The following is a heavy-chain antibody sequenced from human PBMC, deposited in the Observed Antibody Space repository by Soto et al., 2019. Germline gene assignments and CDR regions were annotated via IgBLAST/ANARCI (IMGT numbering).Heavy chain of an antibody. D-gene: IGHD3-22*01. CDR3: ASGTYYYDSIGYPSHGLDWFDP. J-gene: IGHJ5*02. Sequence: SVEVLVRASLGTFRSYAISWLRQAPVEGLEWMGGIIPIVGTANYAQKFQGRVTITADESTSTAYMELSSLRSDDTDVYYCASGTYYYDSIGYPSHGLDWFDPWGQGTLVTVYS. CDR2: IIPIVGTA. CDR1: LGTFRSYA. V-gene: IGHV1-69*13.